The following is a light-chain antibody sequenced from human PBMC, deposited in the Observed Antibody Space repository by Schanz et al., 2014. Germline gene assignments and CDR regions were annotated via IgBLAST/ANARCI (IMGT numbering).Light chain of an antibody. CDR2: ANS. CDR1: SSNIGAGYD. CDR3: CSYAGSYTLL. Sequence: QSVLTQPPSMSGAPGQRVTISCTGSSSNIGAGYDVHWYQQLPGTAPKLLIYANSNRPSGVPDRFSGSKSGASASLAITGLQAEDEADYYCCSYAGSYTLLFGGGTKLTVL. J-gene: IGLJ2*01. V-gene: IGLV1-40*01.